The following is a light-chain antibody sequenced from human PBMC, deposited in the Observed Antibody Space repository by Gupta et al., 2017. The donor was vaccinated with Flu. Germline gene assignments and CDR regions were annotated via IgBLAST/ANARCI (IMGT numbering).Light chain of an antibody. Sequence: GTPSLPPSATSTFSYSVSHSISSSYLDWYQQKPGQSPRLLIYCGSNRATGIPDRFSGSGSGTDFTLTISRMEAEDFGVYYCMQYVKSPLTFGGGTRLEIK. J-gene: IGKJ4*01. CDR1: HSISSSY. CDR2: CGS. CDR3: MQYVKSPLT. V-gene: IGKV3-20*01.